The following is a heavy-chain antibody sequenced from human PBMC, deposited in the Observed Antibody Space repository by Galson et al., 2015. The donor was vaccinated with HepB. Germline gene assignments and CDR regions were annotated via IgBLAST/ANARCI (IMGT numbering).Heavy chain of an antibody. CDR2: ISXSSYI. J-gene: IGHJ6*03. Sequence: SLRLSXXXSGFTFXXYSMNXXXQAPXXGLEXVSSISXSSYIYYADSVKGRFTISRDNXKNSLYLQMNNLRAEDTAVYYCAREWVSSRWYWGVGYYYYYMXVWXKGTTXXXSS. D-gene: IGHD6-13*01. V-gene: IGHV3-21*01. CDR1: GFTFXXYS. CDR3: AREWVSSRWYWGVGYYYYYMXV.